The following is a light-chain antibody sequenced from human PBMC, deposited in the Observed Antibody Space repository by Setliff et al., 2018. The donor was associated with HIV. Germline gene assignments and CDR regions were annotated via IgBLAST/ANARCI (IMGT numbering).Light chain of an antibody. CDR1: NSDVGGYNY. Sequence: SVLTQPASVSAAPGLAITITCTGTNSDVGGYNYLSWYVQEPGKAPKLIMYNFSSRPSGISNRFSGSKSGNTASLTISGLRAEDEGDYFCTSYTSSDTYVFGTGTKVTVL. CDR2: NFS. CDR3: TSYTSSDTYV. J-gene: IGLJ1*01. V-gene: IGLV2-14*03.